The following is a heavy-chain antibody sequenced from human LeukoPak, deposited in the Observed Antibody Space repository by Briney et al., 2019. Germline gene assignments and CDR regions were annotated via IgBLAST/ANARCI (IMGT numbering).Heavy chain of an antibody. V-gene: IGHV3-7*01. CDR1: GFTFSDYY. CDR3: ARGGAAPDY. J-gene: IGHJ4*02. Sequence: GGSLRLSCAASGFTFSDYYMSWIRQAPGKGLEWVANIKQEGSEKNYVDSVKGRFTISRDNAKNSLYLQMNSLRAEDTAVYYCARGGAAPDYWGQGTLVTVSS. CDR2: IKQEGSEK. D-gene: IGHD1-26*01.